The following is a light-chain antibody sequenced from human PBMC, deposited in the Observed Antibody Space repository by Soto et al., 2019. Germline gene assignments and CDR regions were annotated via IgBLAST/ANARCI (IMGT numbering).Light chain of an antibody. Sequence: EIVMTQSPATLSVSPGERATLSCRASQSVSSNLAWYQQKPGQAPRLLIYGASTRATGIPARFSGSGSGTEFTLTISSLQSEDFATYYCQQYDDDWTFGQGTKVEIK. CDR2: GAS. V-gene: IGKV3-15*01. CDR3: QQYDDDWT. CDR1: QSVSSN. J-gene: IGKJ1*01.